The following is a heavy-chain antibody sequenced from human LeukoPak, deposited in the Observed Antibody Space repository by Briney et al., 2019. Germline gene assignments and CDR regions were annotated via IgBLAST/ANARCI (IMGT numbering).Heavy chain of an antibody. CDR1: GFTFSTYS. Sequence: GGSLRLSCAASGFTFSTYSMKWVRQAPGKGLEWVSYISSSSGTIYYADSVKGRVTISRDNAKNSLYLQMNGLRDEDTAVYYCARDQSEYYGSGSYSEGSYWGQGTLVTVSS. CDR2: ISSSSGTI. CDR3: ARDQSEYYGSGSYSEGSY. D-gene: IGHD3-10*01. V-gene: IGHV3-48*02. J-gene: IGHJ4*02.